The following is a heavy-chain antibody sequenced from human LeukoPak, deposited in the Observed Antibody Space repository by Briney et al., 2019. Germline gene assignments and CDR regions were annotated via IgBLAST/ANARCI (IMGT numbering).Heavy chain of an antibody. CDR1: GGSISSYY. J-gene: IGHJ4*02. D-gene: IGHD6-13*01. CDR3: ARVGTAGTLGDFGY. Sequence: PSETLSLTCTVSGGSISSYYWSWIRQPPGKGLEWIGYIYYSGSTNYNPSLKSRVTISVDTSKNQFSLKLSSVTAADTAVYYCARVGTAGTLGDFGYWGQGTLVTVSS. V-gene: IGHV4-59*01. CDR2: IYYSGST.